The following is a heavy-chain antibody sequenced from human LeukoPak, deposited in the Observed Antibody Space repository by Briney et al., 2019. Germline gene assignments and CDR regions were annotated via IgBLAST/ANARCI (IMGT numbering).Heavy chain of an antibody. V-gene: IGHV4-59*01. D-gene: IGHD5-24*01. Sequence: SETLSLTCAVYGGSFSGYYWSWIRQPPGKGLEWIGYIYYSGSTNYNPSLKSRVTISVDTSKNQFSLKLSSVTAADTAVYYCARLSRSGEMATIKYYYGMDVWGQGTTVTVSS. J-gene: IGHJ6*02. CDR3: ARLSRSGEMATIKYYYGMDV. CDR2: IYYSGST. CDR1: GGSFSGYY.